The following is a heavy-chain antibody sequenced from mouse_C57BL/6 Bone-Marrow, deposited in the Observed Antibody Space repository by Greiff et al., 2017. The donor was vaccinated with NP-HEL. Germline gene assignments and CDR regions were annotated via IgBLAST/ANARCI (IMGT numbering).Heavy chain of an antibody. D-gene: IGHD1-1*02. CDR1: EYEFPSHD. CDR2: INSDGGST. J-gene: IGHJ3*01. V-gene: IGHV5-2*01. CDR3: ARRGLYGPFAY. Sequence: EVNVVESGGGLVQPGESLKLSCESNEYEFPSHDMSWVRKTPEKRLELVAAINSDGGSTYYPDTMESRFIISRDNTKKTLYLQMSSLRSEDTALYYCARRGLYGPFAYWGQGALVTVSA.